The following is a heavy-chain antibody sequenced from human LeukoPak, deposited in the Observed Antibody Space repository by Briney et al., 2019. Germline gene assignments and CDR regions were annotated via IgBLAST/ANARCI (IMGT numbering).Heavy chain of an antibody. V-gene: IGHV4-59*08. CDR1: GGSITSYY. Sequence: SISSTVSGGSITSYYWSSIRQPSGKGLEWIGYIYYSGSTDYNPSLKSRVTISVDTSKNQFSLRLSSVTATDTAVYYCARRLHRNSENYFDYWGQGTLVTVSS. CDR3: ARRLHRNSENYFDY. J-gene: IGHJ4*02. CDR2: IYYSGST. D-gene: IGHD4-23*01.